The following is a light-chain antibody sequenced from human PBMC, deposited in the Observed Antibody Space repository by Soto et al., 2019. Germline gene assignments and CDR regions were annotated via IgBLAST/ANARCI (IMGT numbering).Light chain of an antibody. J-gene: IGKJ4*01. CDR1: QSVSSSY. V-gene: IGKV3-20*01. CDR2: GAS. CDR3: QQYGSSPT. Sequence: EIVLTQSPGTLSLSPGERATLSCRASQSVSSSYLDWYQQKPGQAPRLLIYGASSRATGIPDRFSGSGSGTDFTLTISRLEPEDFAVYYSQQYGSSPTFGGGTKVEIK.